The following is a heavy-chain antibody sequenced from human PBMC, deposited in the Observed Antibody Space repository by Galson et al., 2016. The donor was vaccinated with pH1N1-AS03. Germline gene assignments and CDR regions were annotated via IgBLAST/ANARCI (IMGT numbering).Heavy chain of an antibody. CDR2: FIPIFGTA. D-gene: IGHD3-22*01. Sequence: SVKVSCKASEGTFSNFGISWVRQAPGQGLEWMGGFIPIFGTANVAQKFKGRVTITADNLELSSLRSDDTAVYYCARDNYYDTGAFYGHFDFWGQGTLFVVSS. J-gene: IGHJ4*02. V-gene: IGHV1-69*06. CDR1: EGTFSNFG. CDR3: ARDNYYDTGAFYGHFDF.